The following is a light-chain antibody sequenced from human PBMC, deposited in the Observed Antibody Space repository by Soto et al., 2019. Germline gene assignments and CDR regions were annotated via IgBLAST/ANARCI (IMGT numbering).Light chain of an antibody. V-gene: IGLV3-21*02. CDR1: RISAKS. CDR3: QEWDSGSGLVV. J-gene: IGLJ2*01. Sequence: SYELTQPPSVSVAPGHTATLTCGGDRISAKSVHWYQQRPGQAPVMVVYDDRDRPSGIPERFSGSNSGYTATLTISRVEVGDEADYYCQEWDSGSGLVVFGGGTKLTVL. CDR2: DDR.